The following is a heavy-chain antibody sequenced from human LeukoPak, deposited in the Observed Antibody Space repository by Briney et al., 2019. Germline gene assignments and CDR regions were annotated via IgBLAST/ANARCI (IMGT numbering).Heavy chain of an antibody. Sequence: SETLSLTCTVSGGSISSSSYYWGWIRQPPGKGLEWIGSIYYSGSTYYNPSLKSRVTISVDTSKNQFSLKLSSVTAADTAVYYCARLSGIAAAGIFWGQGTLVTVSS. D-gene: IGHD6-13*01. V-gene: IGHV4-39*01. CDR2: IYYSGST. CDR3: ARLSGIAAAGIF. J-gene: IGHJ4*02. CDR1: GGSISSSSYY.